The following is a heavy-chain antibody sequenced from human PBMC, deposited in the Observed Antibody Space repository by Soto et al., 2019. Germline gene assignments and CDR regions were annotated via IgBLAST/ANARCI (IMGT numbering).Heavy chain of an antibody. CDR3: ARYSSSWGFGYYYGMDV. CDR2: IWYDGSNK. Sequence: GGSLRLSCAASGFTFSSYGMHWVRQAPGKGLEWVAVIWYDGSNKYYADSVKGRFTISRDNSKNTLYLQMNSLRAEDTAVYYCARYSSSWGFGYYYGMDVWGQGTTVTVSS. V-gene: IGHV3-33*01. J-gene: IGHJ6*02. CDR1: GFTFSSYG. D-gene: IGHD6-13*01.